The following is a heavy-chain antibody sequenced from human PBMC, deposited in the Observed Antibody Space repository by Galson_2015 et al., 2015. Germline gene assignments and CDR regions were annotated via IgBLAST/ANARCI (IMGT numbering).Heavy chain of an antibody. CDR1: GYTFNNYA. CDR2: INPSGGTT. V-gene: IGHV1-46*02. D-gene: IGHD3-3*01. J-gene: IGHJ4*02. CDR3: ARESSGYVVY. Sequence: SVKVSCKASGYTFNNYAMHWVRQAPGQRLEWMGIINPSGGTTTYAQKFQGRVTMTRDTSTSTVYMELSSLRSEDTAVYYCARESSGYVVYWGQGTLVTVSS.